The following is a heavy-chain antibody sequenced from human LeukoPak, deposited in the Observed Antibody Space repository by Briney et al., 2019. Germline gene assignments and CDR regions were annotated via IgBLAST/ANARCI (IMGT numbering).Heavy chain of an antibody. CDR3: ARGGEVGLAD. CDR2: IYSSGST. D-gene: IGHD4-17*01. J-gene: IGHJ4*02. V-gene: IGHV4-59*11. CDR1: GASMSSHY. Sequence: SETLSLTCTVSGASMSSHYWTWIRQPPGKGLEWIGYIYSSGSTNSNPSLKSRVTISVDTSKNQFSLNLSSVTAADTAVYYCARGGEVGLADWGQGTLVTVSS.